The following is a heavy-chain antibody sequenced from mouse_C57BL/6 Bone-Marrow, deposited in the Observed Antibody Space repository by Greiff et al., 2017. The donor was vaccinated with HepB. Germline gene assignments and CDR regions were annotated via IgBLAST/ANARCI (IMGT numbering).Heavy chain of an antibody. J-gene: IGHJ1*03. CDR3: ARRGSRGYFDV. V-gene: IGHV5-15*01. D-gene: IGHD1-1*01. CDR2: ISNLAYSI. CDR1: GFTFSDYG. Sequence: EVQGVESGGGLVQPGGSLKLSCAASGFTFSDYGMAWVRQAPRKGPEWVAFISNLAYSIYYADTVTGRFTISRENAKNTLYLEMSSLRSEDTAMYCCARRGSRGYFDVWGTGTTVTVSS.